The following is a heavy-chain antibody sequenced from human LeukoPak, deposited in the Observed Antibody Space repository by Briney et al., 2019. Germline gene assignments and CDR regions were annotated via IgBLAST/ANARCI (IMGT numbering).Heavy chain of an antibody. CDR3: ARRDYYGSGSYPYYYHNYMDV. J-gene: IGHJ6*03. Sequence: GASVKVSCKASGYTFTSYDINWVRQATGQGLEWMGWMNPNSGNTGYAQKFQGRVTMTRNTSISTAYTELSSLRSEDTAVYYCARRDYYGSGSYPYYYHNYMDVWGKGTTLTISS. D-gene: IGHD3-10*01. CDR1: GYTFTSYD. CDR2: MNPNSGNT. V-gene: IGHV1-8*01.